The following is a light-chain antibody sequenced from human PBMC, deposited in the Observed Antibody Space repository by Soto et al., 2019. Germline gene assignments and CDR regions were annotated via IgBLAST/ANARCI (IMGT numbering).Light chain of an antibody. CDR1: QGIRSS. V-gene: IGKV1-33*01. CDR2: DAS. Sequence: DIQMTQAPSSLSTSVGDRVTITCQASQGIRSSLNWYQHKPGKAPKLLIYDASTLLIGVPSRFSAHRSGTYFPLTINSLQPEHIATYYCQQFENVPFTFGQGTKLE. J-gene: IGKJ2*01. CDR3: QQFENVPFT.